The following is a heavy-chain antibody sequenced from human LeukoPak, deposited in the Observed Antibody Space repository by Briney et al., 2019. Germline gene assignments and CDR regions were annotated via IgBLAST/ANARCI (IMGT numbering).Heavy chain of an antibody. D-gene: IGHD2/OR15-2a*01. CDR1: GGSISSYY. CDR2: IYYSGST. Sequence: SETLSLTCTVSGGSISSYYWSWIRQPPGKGLEWIGCIYYSGSTNYNPSLKSRVTISVDTSKNQFSLKLSSVTAADTAVYYCARDEEGGLKYYAAFDIWGQGTMVTVSS. J-gene: IGHJ3*02. V-gene: IGHV4-59*01. CDR3: ARDEEGGLKYYAAFDI.